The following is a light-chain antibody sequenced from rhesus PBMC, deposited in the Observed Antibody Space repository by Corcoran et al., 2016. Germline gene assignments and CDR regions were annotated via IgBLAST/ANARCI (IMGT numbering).Light chain of an antibody. J-gene: IGKJ4*01. V-gene: IGKV3S9*01. CDR3: QQNSNWPLT. CDR1: QSVSSY. CDR2: GAS. Sequence: EIEMTQSPATLSLSPGERATLSCRASQSVSSYVAWYQQKPEQAPRLLSYGASSRTTGIPDRFSGNGSGTDFTLTISSLEPEDFAVYYCQQNSNWPLTFGGGTKVEIK.